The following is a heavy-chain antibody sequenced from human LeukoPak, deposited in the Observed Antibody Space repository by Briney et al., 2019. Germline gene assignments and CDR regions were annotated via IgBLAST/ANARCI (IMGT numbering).Heavy chain of an antibody. CDR1: GXSIXSGGYS. J-gene: IGHJ3*02. V-gene: IGHV4-30-2*01. CDR3: ARIGRLGAFDI. CDR2: IYHSGST. D-gene: IGHD7-27*01. Sequence: QTLXLXXAXSGXSIXSGGYSWSWIRQPPGKGLEWIGYIYHSGSTYYNPSLKSRVTISVDRSKNQFSLKLSSVTAADTAVYYCARIGRLGAFDIWGQGTMVTVSS.